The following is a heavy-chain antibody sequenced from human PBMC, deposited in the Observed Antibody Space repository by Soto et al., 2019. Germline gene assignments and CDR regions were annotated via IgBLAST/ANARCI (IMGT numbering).Heavy chain of an antibody. J-gene: IGHJ6*02. CDR2: ISPYTGNT. Sequence: QVQLVQSGDEVKKPGASVKVSCKASGYIFVNYGIAWVRQAPGQGLEWMGWISPYTGNTHSATKIQGRLTMTTDTSTRTAYMDLRSLTSDDTAVYYCVMVDNYVTPTPQDVWGQGTTVTVSS. V-gene: IGHV1-18*01. D-gene: IGHD3-16*01. CDR1: GYIFVNYG. CDR3: VMVDNYVTPTPQDV.